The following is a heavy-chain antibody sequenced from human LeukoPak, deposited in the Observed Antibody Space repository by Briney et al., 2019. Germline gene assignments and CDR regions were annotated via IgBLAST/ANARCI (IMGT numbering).Heavy chain of an antibody. CDR3: ARAAYSSTWYSRYFDL. D-gene: IGHD6-13*01. CDR2: IGTAGEI. J-gene: IGHJ2*01. CDR1: GFTFSSYD. Sequence: PGGSLRLSCAASGFTFSSYDIHWVRQATGKGLEWVSGIGTAGEIYYPGSVKGRFTISRENAKNSLYLQMNSLRGGVTTVYCCARAAYSSTWYSRYFDLWGRGTLVTVSS. V-gene: IGHV3-13*01.